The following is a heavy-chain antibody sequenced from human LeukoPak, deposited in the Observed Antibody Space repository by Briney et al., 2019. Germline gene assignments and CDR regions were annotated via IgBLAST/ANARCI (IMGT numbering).Heavy chain of an antibody. CDR1: GLTFGDYA. Sequence: GGSLRLSCTASGLTFGDYAMSWVRQAPGKGLEWVGFIRSKAYGGTTEYAASVKGRFTISRDDSKSIAYLQMNSLKTEDTAVYYCTREGDNLDYWGQGTLVTVSS. CDR3: TREGDNLDY. CDR2: IRSKAYGGTT. J-gene: IGHJ4*02. V-gene: IGHV3-49*04. D-gene: IGHD2-21*02.